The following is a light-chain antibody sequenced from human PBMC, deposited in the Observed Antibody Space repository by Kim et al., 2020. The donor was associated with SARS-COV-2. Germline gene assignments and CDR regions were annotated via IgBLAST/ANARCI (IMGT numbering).Light chain of an antibody. CDR1: QSIGTW. Sequence: STLSESVGDRVTITCRASQSIGTWLAWYQQKPGKVPKHLIYQASSLQSGAPSRFSGSGSGTEFTLTISSLQPDDFATYYCQHRGSFGQGTKVDIK. CDR2: QAS. J-gene: IGKJ1*01. CDR3: QHRGS. V-gene: IGKV1-5*03.